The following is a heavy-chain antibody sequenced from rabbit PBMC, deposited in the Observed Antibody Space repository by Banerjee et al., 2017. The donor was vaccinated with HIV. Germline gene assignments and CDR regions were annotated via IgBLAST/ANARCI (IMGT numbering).Heavy chain of an antibody. CDR3: ARGGGGYAGYGHGDDAFDP. CDR2: INTSTGNT. CDR1: GFSFSNKYV. V-gene: IGHV1S45*01. J-gene: IGHJ2*01. Sequence: QEQLVESGGGLVQPEGSLTLTCTASGFSFSNKYVMCWVRQAPGKGLEWIACINTSTGNTVYASWAKGRFTISKTSSTVDLKMTSLTVADTATYFCARGGGGYAGYGHGDDAFDPWGQGTLVTVS. D-gene: IGHD7-1*01.